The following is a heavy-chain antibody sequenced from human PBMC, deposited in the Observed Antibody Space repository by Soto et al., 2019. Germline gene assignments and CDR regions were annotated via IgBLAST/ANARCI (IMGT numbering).Heavy chain of an antibody. CDR3: ATKKVDTAMVVFDY. Sequence: EVQLVESGGGLVQPGGSLKLSCAASGFSFSDYAMHWVRQASGKGLEWVGRVRGKPNNYATVYAAPVRGRFTISRDDSKNTSYLQMNSLKTEDTAIYYCATKKVDTAMVVFDYWGQGSLVTVSS. CDR1: GFSFSDYA. CDR2: VRGKPNNYAT. V-gene: IGHV3-73*02. D-gene: IGHD5-18*01. J-gene: IGHJ4*02.